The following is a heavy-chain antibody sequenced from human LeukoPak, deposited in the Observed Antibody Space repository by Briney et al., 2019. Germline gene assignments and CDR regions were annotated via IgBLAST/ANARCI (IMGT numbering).Heavy chain of an antibody. D-gene: IGHD6-6*01. CDR2: TYYRSKWYN. CDR3: AREAYSSSSIFDY. J-gene: IGHJ4*02. Sequence: SQTLSLTCAISGDSVSSNSAAWNWIRQSPSIGLEWLGRTYYRSKWYNDYAVSVKSRITINPDTSKNQFSLQLNSVTPEDTAVYYCAREAYSSSSIFDYWGQGTLVTVSS. CDR1: GDSVSSNSAA. V-gene: IGHV6-1*01.